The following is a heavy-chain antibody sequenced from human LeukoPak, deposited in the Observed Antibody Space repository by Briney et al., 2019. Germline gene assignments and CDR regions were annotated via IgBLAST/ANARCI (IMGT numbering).Heavy chain of an antibody. CDR2: IWYDGSNK. CDR3: ARDGPDIAVAGYFDY. Sequence: GRSLRLSRAASGFTFSSYGMHWVRQAPGKGLEWVAVIWYDGSNKYYADSVRGRFTISRDNSKNTLYLQMNSLTAEDTAVYYCARDGPDIAVAGYFDYWGQGTLLTVSS. CDR1: GFTFSSYG. J-gene: IGHJ4*02. V-gene: IGHV3-30*19. D-gene: IGHD6-19*01.